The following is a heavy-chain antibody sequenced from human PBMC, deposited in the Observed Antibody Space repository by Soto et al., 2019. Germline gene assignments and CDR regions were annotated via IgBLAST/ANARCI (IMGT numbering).Heavy chain of an antibody. V-gene: IGHV4-4*02. J-gene: IGHJ4*02. D-gene: IGHD3-10*01. CDR2: IHHSGAT. Sequence: QVRLQESGPGLVKPSGTLSLTCLVSGGSMSSPNWWTWVRQAPVKGLEWIAEIHHSGATNYSPSLKSRAVISIDKSNNQSSLQLTSVTAADTAVYYCATGSPYYYGSGGMWDSWGRGALVTVSS. CDR1: GGSMSSPNW. CDR3: ATGSPYYYGSGGMWDS.